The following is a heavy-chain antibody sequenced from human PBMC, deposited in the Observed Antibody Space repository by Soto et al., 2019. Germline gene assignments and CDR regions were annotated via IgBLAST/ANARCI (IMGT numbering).Heavy chain of an antibody. V-gene: IGHV4-34*01. J-gene: IGHJ5*02. CDR2: INHSGST. Sequence: SETLSLTCAVYGGSFSGYYWSWIRQPPGKGLEWIGEINHSGSTNYNPSLKSRVTISVDTSKNQFSLKLSSVTAADTAVYYCATLRTDIVVVPAARSPAGFDPWGQGTLVTVSS. CDR3: ATLRTDIVVVPAARSPAGFDP. D-gene: IGHD2-2*01. CDR1: GGSFSGYY.